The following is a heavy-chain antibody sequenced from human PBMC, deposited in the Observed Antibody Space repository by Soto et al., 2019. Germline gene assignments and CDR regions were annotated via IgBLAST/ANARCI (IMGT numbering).Heavy chain of an antibody. CDR3: AREDYYDTGYYAV. J-gene: IGHJ4*02. D-gene: IGHD3-9*01. CDR1: GRSMSGYY. V-gene: IGHV4-4*07. Sequence: SETLSLTCTVSGRSMSGYYWSWIRQPAGERLEWIGRIYTSGTTDFNPSLKGRVTMSVDTSKNQFSLKLASVTAADTALYYCAREDYYDTGYYAVWGQGTQVTV. CDR2: IYTSGTT.